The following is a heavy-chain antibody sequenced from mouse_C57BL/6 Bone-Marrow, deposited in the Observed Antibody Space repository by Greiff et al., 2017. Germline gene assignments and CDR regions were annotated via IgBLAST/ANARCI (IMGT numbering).Heavy chain of an antibody. CDR1: GFSLTSYG. CDR3: ARNGNYYGSSYYFDY. Sequence: QVQLQQSGPGLVQPSQSLSITCTASGFSLTSYGVHWVRQSPGQGLEWLGVIWRGGSTDYNAGFISRLSTSKDNSKSQVSFQMSSLQAEDTAIYYCARNGNYYGSSYYFDYWGQGTTLTVSS. V-gene: IGHV2-2*01. CDR2: IWRGGST. J-gene: IGHJ2*01. D-gene: IGHD1-1*01.